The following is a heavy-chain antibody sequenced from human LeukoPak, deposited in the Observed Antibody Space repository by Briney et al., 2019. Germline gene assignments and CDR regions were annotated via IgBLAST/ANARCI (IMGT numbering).Heavy chain of an antibody. CDR3: AKDKAPLARIGYFDY. V-gene: IGHV3-30*18. CDR2: ISYDGSNK. Sequence: PGGSLRLSCAASGFTFSSYGMHWVRQAPGKGLEWVAVISYDGSNKYYADSVKGRFTISRDNSKNTLYLQMNSLRAEDTAVYYCAKDKAPLARIGYFDYWGQGTPVTVSS. J-gene: IGHJ4*02. CDR1: GFTFSSYG. D-gene: IGHD1-26*01.